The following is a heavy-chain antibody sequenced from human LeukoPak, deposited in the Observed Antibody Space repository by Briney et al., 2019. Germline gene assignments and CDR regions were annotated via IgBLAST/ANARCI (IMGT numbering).Heavy chain of an antibody. CDR3: ARGGDYLDY. J-gene: IGHJ4*02. V-gene: IGHV3-7*05. CDR1: GFTFRTYW. CDR2: LKQDGREK. Sequence: PGGSLRHSYAASGFTFRTYWMTWVRQAPGKGVELAANLKQDGREKYYVDSVKGRFTISRDNANTSLYLQMNSLRAEDTAVYYCARGGDYLDYWGQGTLVTVSS.